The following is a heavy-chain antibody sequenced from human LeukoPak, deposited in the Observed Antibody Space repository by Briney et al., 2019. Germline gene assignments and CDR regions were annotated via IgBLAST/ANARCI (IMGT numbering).Heavy chain of an antibody. CDR1: GFTFSSYA. V-gene: IGHV3-23*01. CDR3: AKAANYDFWSGDDRIDD. D-gene: IGHD3-3*01. CDR2: ISGSGIST. Sequence: GGSLRLSCAGSGFTFSSYAMSWVRQAPGKGLEWVSGISGSGISTYNVDSVKGRFAISRDNSKNTLYLQMNSLRAEETAVYYCAKAANYDFWSGDDRIDDWGQGTLVTVSS. J-gene: IGHJ4*02.